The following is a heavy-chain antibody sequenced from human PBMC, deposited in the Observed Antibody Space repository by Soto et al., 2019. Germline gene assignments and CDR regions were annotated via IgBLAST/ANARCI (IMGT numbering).Heavy chain of an antibody. V-gene: IGHV3-21*01. D-gene: IGHD2-15*01. CDR3: ARGTAYCSGGSCYSEYYFDY. CDR2: ISSSSSYI. Sequence: GGSLRLSCAASGFTFSSYSMNWVRQAPGKGLEWVSSISSSSSYIYYADSVKGRFTISRDNAKNSLYLQMNSLRAEDTAVYYCARGTAYCSGGSCYSEYYFDYWGQGTLVTVSS. CDR1: GFTFSSYS. J-gene: IGHJ4*02.